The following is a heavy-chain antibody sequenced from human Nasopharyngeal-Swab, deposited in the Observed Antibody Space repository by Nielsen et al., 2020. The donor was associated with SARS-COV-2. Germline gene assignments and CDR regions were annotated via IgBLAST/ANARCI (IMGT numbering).Heavy chain of an antibody. CDR1: GFTFSNYW. Sequence: GESLKISCAVSGFTFSNYWMSWVRQAPGKGLEWVANIKQDGSETYYVDSVKGRFTISRDSAKNSLYLQMNSLRPDDPAVYYCARDWSTIFGVIIRGGMDVWGQGTTVTVSS. CDR2: IKQDGSET. CDR3: ARDWSTIFGVIIRGGMDV. V-gene: IGHV3-7*01. J-gene: IGHJ6*02. D-gene: IGHD3-3*01.